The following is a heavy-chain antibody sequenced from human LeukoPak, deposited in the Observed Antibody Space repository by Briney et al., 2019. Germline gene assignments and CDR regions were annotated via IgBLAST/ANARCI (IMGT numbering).Heavy chain of an antibody. V-gene: IGHV6-1*01. J-gene: IGHJ3*02. CDR3: ARDGYYDSSSHTGFASDI. D-gene: IGHD3-22*01. Sequence: SQTLSLTCALSGDSVSSNSAAWNWIRQSPSRGLEWLGRTYYRSKWYNDYAVSVKSRITINPDTSKNQFSLQLNSVTPEDTAVYYCARDGYYDSSSHTGFASDIWGQGTMVTVSS. CDR2: TYYRSKWYN. CDR1: GDSVSSNSAA.